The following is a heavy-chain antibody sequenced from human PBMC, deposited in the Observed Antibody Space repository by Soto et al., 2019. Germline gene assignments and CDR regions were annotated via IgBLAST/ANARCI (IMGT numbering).Heavy chain of an antibody. V-gene: IGHV3-74*01. CDR2: IKGDGSGI. CDR3: ARAICSGGRCFLLDL. CDR1: GFIFSGYW. J-gene: IGHJ5*02. Sequence: EVQLLESGGGLVPPGGSLRLSCAASGFIFSGYWMHWVRQAPGKGLVWVSHIKGDGSGISYADSVKGRFTISRDNVKKTLYLQMNSLRAEDKDVYYCARAICSGGRCFLLDLWGQGTLVTVSS. D-gene: IGHD2-15*01.